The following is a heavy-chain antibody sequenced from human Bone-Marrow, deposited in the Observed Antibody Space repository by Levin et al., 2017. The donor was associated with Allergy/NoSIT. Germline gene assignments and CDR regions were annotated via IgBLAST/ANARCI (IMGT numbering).Heavy chain of an antibody. CDR2: IYYSGNT. Sequence: SSETLSLTCTVSGDSISSSNYYWGWIRQPPGKGLEWIGSIYYSGNTYYNPSLKSRLTISVDTSKNQFSLQLRSVTAADTAVYYCARAGRYDYWGQGTLVTVSS. J-gene: IGHJ4*02. D-gene: IGHD3-9*01. V-gene: IGHV4-39*07. CDR3: ARAGRYDY. CDR1: GDSISSSNYY.